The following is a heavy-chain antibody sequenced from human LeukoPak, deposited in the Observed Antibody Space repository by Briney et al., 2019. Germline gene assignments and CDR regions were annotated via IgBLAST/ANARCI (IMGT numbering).Heavy chain of an antibody. J-gene: IGHJ4*02. Sequence: SETLSLTCTVSGGSISSGSYYWSWIRQPAGKGLEWIGRIYTSGSTNYNPSLKSRVTISVDTSKNQFSLKLSSVTAADTAVYYCARTGGSQGGNYWGQGTLVTVSS. CDR2: IYTSGST. CDR3: ARTGGSQGGNY. V-gene: IGHV4-61*02. D-gene: IGHD1-26*01. CDR1: GGSISSGSYY.